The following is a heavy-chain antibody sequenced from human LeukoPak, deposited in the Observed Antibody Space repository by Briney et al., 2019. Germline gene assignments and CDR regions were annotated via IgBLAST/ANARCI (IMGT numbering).Heavy chain of an antibody. D-gene: IGHD6-13*01. Sequence: GGPLRLSCAASGFTFSSYSMNWVRQAPGKGLEWVSSISSSSSYIYYADSVKGRFTISRDNAKNSLYLQMNSLRAEDTAVYYCARDSSWPTFDYWGQGTLVTVSS. CDR2: ISSSSSYI. J-gene: IGHJ4*02. CDR3: ARDSSWPTFDY. V-gene: IGHV3-21*01. CDR1: GFTFSSYS.